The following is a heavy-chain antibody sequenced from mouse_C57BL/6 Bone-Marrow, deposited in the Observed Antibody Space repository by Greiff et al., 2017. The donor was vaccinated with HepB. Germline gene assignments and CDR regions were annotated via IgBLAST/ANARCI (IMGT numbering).Heavy chain of an antibody. CDR2: INPSTGGT. D-gene: IGHD2-3*01. V-gene: IGHV1-42*01. Sequence: EVQLQQSGPELVKPGASVKISCKASGYSFTGYYMNWVKQSPEKSLEWIGEINPSTGGTTSNQKFKAKATLTVDKSSSTTYMQLKSRTSEDSAVDDWARTIGEGYSFAYWGQGTLVTVSA. CDR1: GYSFTGYY. CDR3: ARTIGEGYSFAY. J-gene: IGHJ3*01.